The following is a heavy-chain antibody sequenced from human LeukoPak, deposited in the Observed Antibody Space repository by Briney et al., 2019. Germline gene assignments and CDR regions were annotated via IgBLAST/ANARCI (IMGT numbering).Heavy chain of an antibody. V-gene: IGHV1-2*02. J-gene: IGHJ4*02. CDR2: INANSGGT. Sequence: GASVKVSCKASGYTFTDYYMHWVRQAPGQGLEWMGWINANSGGTNYAQKFQGRVTMTRDTSISTAYMELSRLRSDDTAVYYCARDLWFGEGYWGQGTLVTCSA. D-gene: IGHD3-10*01. CDR1: GYTFTDYY. CDR3: ARDLWFGEGY.